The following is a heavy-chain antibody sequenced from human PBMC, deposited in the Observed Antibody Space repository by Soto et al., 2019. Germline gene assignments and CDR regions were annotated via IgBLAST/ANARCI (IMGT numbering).Heavy chain of an antibody. J-gene: IGHJ4*02. CDR1: GFSLNNARMG. D-gene: IGHD1-26*01. CDR3: ARIWWELSPGGFDY. CDR2: IYSNDEK. Sequence: QVTLKESGPVLVKPTETLTLTCTVSGFSLNNARMGVSWIRQPPGKALEWLAHIYSNDEKSHSTSLKSRLTSSKDTSKSQVVLTMTNMDPMDTATYYCARIWWELSPGGFDYWGQGTLVTVSS. V-gene: IGHV2-26*01.